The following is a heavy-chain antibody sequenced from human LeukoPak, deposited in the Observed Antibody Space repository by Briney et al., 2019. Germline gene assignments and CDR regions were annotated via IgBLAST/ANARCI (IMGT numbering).Heavy chain of an antibody. CDR2: INPNSGGT. V-gene: IGHV1-2*02. D-gene: IGHD6-13*01. CDR1: GYTFTGYY. Sequence: GASVKVSCKASGYTFTGYYMHWVRQAPGQGLEWMGWINPNSGGTNYAQKFQGRVTMTRDTSISTAYMELSRLRSDDTAVYYCARDSNEQQLVPGAYYYGMDVWGQGTTVTVSS. J-gene: IGHJ6*02. CDR3: ARDSNEQQLVPGAYYYGMDV.